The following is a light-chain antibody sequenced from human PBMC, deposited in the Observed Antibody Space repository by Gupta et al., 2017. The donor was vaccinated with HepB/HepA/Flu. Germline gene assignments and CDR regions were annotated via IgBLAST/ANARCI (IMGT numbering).Light chain of an antibody. CDR3: QQYKNWPWT. J-gene: IGKJ1*01. CDR2: DAS. Sequence: VMTQSPATLSVSPGERVTLSCRASQSVTSKLAWYQQKPGQAPSLLIYDASSRAAGIPARFSGSGSGTEFTLTFSSLQSEDFAIYYCQQYKNWPWTFGQGTKVEIK. CDR1: QSVTSK. V-gene: IGKV3-15*01.